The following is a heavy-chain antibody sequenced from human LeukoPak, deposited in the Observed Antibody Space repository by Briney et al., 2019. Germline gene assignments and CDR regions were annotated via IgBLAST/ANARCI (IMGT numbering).Heavy chain of an antibody. V-gene: IGHV3-66*01. Sequence: PGGSLRLSCAASGVSDNDNYMSWVRQAPGKGLEWVSVIYSDGGRYYADSVRGGFVISRDNSKNRVHLQMNGLRAADTATYYCAYFIIPRSFDWSIPPSWGQGTQVAVSS. CDR2: IYSDGGR. CDR3: AYFIIPRSFDWSIPPS. D-gene: IGHD3-9*01. CDR1: GVSDNDNY. J-gene: IGHJ5*02.